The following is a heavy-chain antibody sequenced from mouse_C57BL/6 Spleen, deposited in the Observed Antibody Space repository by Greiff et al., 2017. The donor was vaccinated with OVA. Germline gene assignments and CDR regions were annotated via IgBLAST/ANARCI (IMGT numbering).Heavy chain of an antibody. CDR1: GYSFTDYN. CDR3: ARVYSNLYYAMDY. J-gene: IGHJ4*01. Sequence: EVQLQQSGPELVKPGASVKISCKASGYSFTDYNMNWVKQSNGKSLEWIGVINPNYGTTSYNQKFKGKATLTVDQSSSTAYMQLNSLTSEDSAVYCGARVYSNLYYAMDYWGQGTSVTVSS. V-gene: IGHV1-39*01. CDR2: INPNYGTT. D-gene: IGHD2-5*01.